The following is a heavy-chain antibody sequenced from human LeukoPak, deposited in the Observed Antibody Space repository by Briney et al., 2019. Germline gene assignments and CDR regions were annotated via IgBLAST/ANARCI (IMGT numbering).Heavy chain of an antibody. V-gene: IGHV1-8*01. CDR3: ARGGGYYDSSGYYR. Sequence: ASVKVSCKASGYTFTSYDINWVRQATGQGLEWRGWMNPNSGNTGYAQKFQGRVTMTRNTSISTAYMELSSLRSEDTAVYYCARGGGYYDSSGYYRWGQGTLVTVSS. CDR2: MNPNSGNT. J-gene: IGHJ5*02. D-gene: IGHD3-22*01. CDR1: GYTFTSYD.